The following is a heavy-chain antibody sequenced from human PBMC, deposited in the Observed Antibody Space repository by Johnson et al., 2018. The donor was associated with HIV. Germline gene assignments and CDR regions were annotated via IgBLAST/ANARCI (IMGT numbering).Heavy chain of an antibody. Sequence: QVQLVESGGGVVQPGRSLRLSCAASGFTFSSYAMHWVRQAPGKGLEWVAVISYDGSNKYYADSVKGRFTISRDNSKNTLYLQMNSLRAEDTALYYCARGRDSSGWYRNVFDIWGHGTMVTVSS. D-gene: IGHD6-19*01. CDR3: ARGRDSSGWYRNVFDI. CDR1: GFTFSSYA. CDR2: ISYDGSNK. J-gene: IGHJ3*02. V-gene: IGHV3-30-3*01.